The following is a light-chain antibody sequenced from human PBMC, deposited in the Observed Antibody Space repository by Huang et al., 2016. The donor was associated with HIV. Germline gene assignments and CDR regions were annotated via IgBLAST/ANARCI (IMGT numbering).Light chain of an antibody. CDR2: AAS. J-gene: IGKJ1*01. CDR3: QQYYSYRT. V-gene: IGKV1-8*01. CDR1: QDINNF. Sequence: AIRMTQSPSSLSASTGDRVNITCRAIQDINNFLAWYQQKPGKAPNLLIYAASILETGVPSRFSGSGSGTEFNLSISCLQSEDFATYYCQQYYSYRTFGQGTQVEIK.